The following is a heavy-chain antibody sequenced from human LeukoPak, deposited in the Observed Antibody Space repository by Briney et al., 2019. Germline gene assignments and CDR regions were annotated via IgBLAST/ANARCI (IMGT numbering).Heavy chain of an antibody. CDR1: GFSFSTCG. CDR2: ISSSRGYI. J-gene: IGHJ5*02. Sequence: GGSLRLSCAASGFSFSTCGMNWVRQAPGKGLEWVSSISSSRGYIYYADSVKGRFTISRDNTKSSLYLQMNSLGVEDTAVYYCARDRVLEMIPQGWFDPWGQGVLVTVSS. CDR3: ARDRVLEMIPQGWFDP. D-gene: IGHD3-22*01. V-gene: IGHV3-21*01.